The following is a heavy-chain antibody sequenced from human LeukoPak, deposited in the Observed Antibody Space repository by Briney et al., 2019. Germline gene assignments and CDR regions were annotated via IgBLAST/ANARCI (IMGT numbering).Heavy chain of an antibody. CDR2: ISGSGGST. D-gene: IGHD1-26*01. CDR3: ARGWVGDIFDY. Sequence: TGGSLRLSCAASGFTFSSYAMSWVRQAPGKGLGWVSAISGSGGSTYYADSVKGRFTISRDNSKNTLYLQMTSLRAEDTAVYYCARGWVGDIFDYWGQGTLVTVSS. CDR1: GFTFSSYA. J-gene: IGHJ4*02. V-gene: IGHV3-23*01.